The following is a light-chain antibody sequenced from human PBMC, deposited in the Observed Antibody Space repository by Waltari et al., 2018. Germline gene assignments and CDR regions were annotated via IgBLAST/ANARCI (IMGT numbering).Light chain of an antibody. J-gene: IGKJ1*01. CDR3: QQYNNWPPWT. Sequence: EIVMTQSPATLSVSPGERATLSYRASQSVRNNLVWYQQKPGQAPRLRIYGASTRVTGIPARFSGSGSGTEFTLTISSLQSEDFAVYYCQQYNNWPPWTFGQGTKVEIK. CDR1: QSVRNN. V-gene: IGKV3-15*01. CDR2: GAS.